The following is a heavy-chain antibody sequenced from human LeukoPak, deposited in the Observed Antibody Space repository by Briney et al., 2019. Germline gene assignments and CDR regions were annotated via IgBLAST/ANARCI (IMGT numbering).Heavy chain of an antibody. CDR3: ARYFGDPQGMDV. CDR2: ISGSSDAI. CDR1: GFTFNHYG. D-gene: IGHD3-10*01. V-gene: IGHV3-48*02. Sequence: GGSLRLSCAASGFTFNHYGMHWVRQAPGKGLEWVSYISGSSDAIYYADSVKGRFTISRDNAKNSLYLQMNSLRDEDTAVYYCARYFGDPQGMDVWGQGTTVTVSS. J-gene: IGHJ6*02.